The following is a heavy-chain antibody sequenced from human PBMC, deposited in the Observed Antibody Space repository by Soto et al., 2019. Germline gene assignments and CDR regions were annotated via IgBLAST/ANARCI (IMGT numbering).Heavy chain of an antibody. CDR2: IIPIFGTA. CDR3: ASGPHGDGGEDNWFDP. J-gene: IGHJ5*02. D-gene: IGHD3-16*01. Sequence: VQLLESGGGLVQPGSSVKVSCKASGGTFSSYAISWVRQAPGQGLEWMGGIIPIFGTANYAQKFQGRVTITADESTSTAYMELSSLRSEDTAVYYCASGPHGDGGEDNWFDPWGQGTLVTVSS. V-gene: IGHV1-69*01. CDR1: GGTFSSYA.